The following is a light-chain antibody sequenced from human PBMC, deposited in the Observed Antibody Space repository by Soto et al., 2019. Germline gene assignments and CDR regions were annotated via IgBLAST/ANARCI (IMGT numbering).Light chain of an antibody. CDR2: DVS. CDR1: SSDVGGYNY. J-gene: IGLJ1*01. V-gene: IGLV2-14*03. CDR3: YSYTSSNTYA. Sequence: QSALTQPASLSGSPGQSITISCTGTSSDVGGYNYVSWYQHHPGKVPQLMIYDVSNRPSGVSNRFSGSKSGNTASLTISGLQAEDEADYYCYSYTSSNTYAFGTGTKVTVL.